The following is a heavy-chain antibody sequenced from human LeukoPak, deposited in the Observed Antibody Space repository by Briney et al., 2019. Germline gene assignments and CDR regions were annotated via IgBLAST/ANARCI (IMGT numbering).Heavy chain of an antibody. V-gene: IGHV3-23*01. J-gene: IGHJ4*02. CDR2: ITNSGGGT. CDR1: GFTFSTYV. Sequence: PGGSLRLSCAASGFTFSTYVMSWVRQAPGKGLEWVSAITNSGGGTYYADSVKGRFTISRDNSQNTLYLQMNSLRAEDTAIYYCAKDAVAGSRIFDYWGQGTLVTVSS. CDR3: AKDAVAGSRIFDY. D-gene: IGHD6-19*01.